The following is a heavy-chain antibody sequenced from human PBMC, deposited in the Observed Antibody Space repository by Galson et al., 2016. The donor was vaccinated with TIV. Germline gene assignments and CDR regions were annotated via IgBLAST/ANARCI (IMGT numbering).Heavy chain of an antibody. CDR3: ARTAGAGIAARVLFDY. V-gene: IGHV4-39*07. J-gene: IGHJ4*02. CDR2: IYYTGST. D-gene: IGHD6-6*01. Sequence: ETLSLTCSVSGGSIISSYYWGWIRQTPGKGLEWIATIYYTGSTYYNPSLKTPVSISVDTSRNQLSLNLSSVTAADTAVYFCARTAGAGIAARVLFDYWGQGTLVTVSS. CDR1: GGSIISSYY.